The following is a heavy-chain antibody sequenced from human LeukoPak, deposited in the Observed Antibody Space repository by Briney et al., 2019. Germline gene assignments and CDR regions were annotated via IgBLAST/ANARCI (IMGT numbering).Heavy chain of an antibody. CDR2: INPSGGST. CDR3: ARDAIAVAGLGGY. Sequence: ASVKVSCKASGYTFTSYYMHWVRQAPRQGLEWMGIINPSGGSTSYAQKFQGRVTMTRDTSTSTVYMELSSLRSEDAAVYYCARDAIAVAGLGGYWGQGTLVTVSS. CDR1: GYTFTSYY. J-gene: IGHJ4*02. D-gene: IGHD6-19*01. V-gene: IGHV1-46*01.